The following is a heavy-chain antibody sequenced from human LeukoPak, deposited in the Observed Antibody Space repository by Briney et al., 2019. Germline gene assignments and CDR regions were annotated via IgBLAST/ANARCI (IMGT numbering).Heavy chain of an antibody. J-gene: IGHJ6*03. D-gene: IGHD3-3*01. Sequence: KSSETLSLTCAVSGYSISSGYYWGWIRQPPGKGLEWIGSIYHSGSTYYNPSLKSRVTISVDTSKNQFSLKLSSVTAADTAVYYCASATYYDFWSGPPYYYYYMDVWGKGTTVTVSS. CDR3: ASATYYDFWSGPPYYYYYMDV. V-gene: IGHV4-38-2*01. CDR2: IYHSGST. CDR1: GYSISSGYY.